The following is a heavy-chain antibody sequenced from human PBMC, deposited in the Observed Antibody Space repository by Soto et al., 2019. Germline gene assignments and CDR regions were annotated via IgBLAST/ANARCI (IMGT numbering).Heavy chain of an antibody. CDR1: DGPISRGGYY. D-gene: IGHD3-10*01. CDR2: IYYSGST. CDR3: ARGGSYWYYFDY. Sequence: QVQLQEPGPGLVKPSQTLSLTCSVSDGPISRGGYYWSWIRQHPGKGLEWIGYIYYSGSTNYNPSLKSRVSISVDTSKNQFSLKLSSVTAADTAVYYCARGGSYWYYFDYWAQGTLVTVSS. V-gene: IGHV4-31*03. J-gene: IGHJ4*02.